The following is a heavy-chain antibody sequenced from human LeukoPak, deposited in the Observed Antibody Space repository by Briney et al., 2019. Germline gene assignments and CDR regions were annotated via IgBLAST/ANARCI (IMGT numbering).Heavy chain of an antibody. V-gene: IGHV1-18*01. CDR1: GYTFTSYG. CDR3: ARDLGRDIVVVPAAPFDY. Sequence: ASVKVSCKASGYTFTSYGISWVRQAPGQGLEWMGWISAYNGNTNYAQKLQGRVTMTTDTSTSTAYMELRSLRSDDTAVYYCARDLGRDIVVVPAAPFDYWGQGTLVTVSS. J-gene: IGHJ4*02. D-gene: IGHD2-2*01. CDR2: ISAYNGNT.